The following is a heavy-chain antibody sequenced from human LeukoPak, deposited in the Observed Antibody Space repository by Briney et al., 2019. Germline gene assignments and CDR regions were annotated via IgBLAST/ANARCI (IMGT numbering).Heavy chain of an antibody. D-gene: IGHD4-17*01. V-gene: IGHV4-39*01. CDR2: FYYSEGT. CDR1: GGSISSSRHY. Sequence: TSETLSLTCTVSGGSISSSRHYWGWIRQPPGKGLEWIGSFYYSEGTYYNTSLKSRVTISVDTSKNQFSLKLSSVTAADTAVYYCARLSDGPRSCGQGTLVTVSS. J-gene: IGHJ5*02. CDR3: ARLSDGPRS.